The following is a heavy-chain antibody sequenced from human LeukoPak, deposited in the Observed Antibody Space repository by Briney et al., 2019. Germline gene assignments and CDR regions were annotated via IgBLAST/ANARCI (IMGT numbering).Heavy chain of an antibody. CDR1: GGSISSYY. CDR3: ARDLEYCSTTSCFT. CDR2: IHQSGIT. V-gene: IGHV4-59*12. Sequence: SETLSLTCTVSGGSISSYYWSWTRQPPGKGLEWIAYIHQSGITVSNPSLKSRLTLSLDASKNQFSLRLTSVTVADTAVYYCARDLEYCSTTSCFTWGQGTLVTVSS. D-gene: IGHD2-2*01. J-gene: IGHJ5*02.